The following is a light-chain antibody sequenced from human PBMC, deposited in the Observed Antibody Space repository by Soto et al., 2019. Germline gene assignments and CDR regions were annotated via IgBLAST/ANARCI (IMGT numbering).Light chain of an antibody. CDR2: ETS. CDR3: QQHSFSPLT. J-gene: IGKJ4*02. CDR1: QSVRSY. Sequence: EVVLTQSPATLSLSPGQSVTLSCRASQSVRSYLAWYHKKPGQPPRLLIYETSNRATGVPARFSGSGSGTDFTRTISSLEAEDFAVYYCQQHSFSPLTFGGGTKVEIK. V-gene: IGKV3-11*01.